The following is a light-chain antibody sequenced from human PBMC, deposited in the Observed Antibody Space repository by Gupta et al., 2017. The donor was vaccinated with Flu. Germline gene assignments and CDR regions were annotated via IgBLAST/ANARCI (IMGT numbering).Light chain of an antibody. Sequence: SSLSASVGDRVTITCRASQSINGYLNWYQQKPGKAPKLLIYTASTLQSGVPSRFSGGGYGTEFTLTITSRQPEDFAPYYCQQSFSNPVLTFGGGTKVDIK. CDR3: QQSFSNPVLT. CDR2: TAS. CDR1: QSINGY. J-gene: IGKJ4*01. V-gene: IGKV1-39*01.